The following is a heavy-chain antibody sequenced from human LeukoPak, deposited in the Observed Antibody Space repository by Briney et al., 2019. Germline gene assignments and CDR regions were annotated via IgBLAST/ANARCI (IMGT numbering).Heavy chain of an antibody. CDR3: AREGKYSGSDSAGFDY. Sequence: ASVKVSCKASGYTFTSYYMHWVRQAPGQGLEWMGWMNPKSGDTNYAQNFQGRVTMTRDTSISTAYMELSRLRSDDTAVYYCAREGKYSGSDSAGFDYWGQGTLVTVSS. CDR2: MNPKSGDT. CDR1: GYTFTSYY. J-gene: IGHJ4*02. V-gene: IGHV1-2*02. D-gene: IGHD5-12*01.